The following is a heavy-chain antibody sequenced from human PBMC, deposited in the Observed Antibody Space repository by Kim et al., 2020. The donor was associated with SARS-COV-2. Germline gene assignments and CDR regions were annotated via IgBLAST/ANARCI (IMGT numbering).Heavy chain of an antibody. CDR3: ASDPANWRYRYFES. D-gene: IGHD5-18*01. J-gene: IGHJ4*02. Sequence: ADSVRAHFTISRDHARNSLSLEMNSLRDEDTAVYYCASDPANWRYRYFESWGQGTLVTVSS. V-gene: IGHV3-48*02.